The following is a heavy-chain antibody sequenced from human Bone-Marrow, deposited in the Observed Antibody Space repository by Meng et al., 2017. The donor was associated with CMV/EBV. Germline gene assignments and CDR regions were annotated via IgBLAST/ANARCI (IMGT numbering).Heavy chain of an antibody. D-gene: IGHD1-1*01. CDR1: GFKFSDYN. Sequence: GGSLRLSCAASGFKFSDYNMNWVRQAPGKGLEWVSVIYSSSSTYYADSVKGRFTVSRDNSKNTLYLQMNSLRAEDTAVYYCARDLLGGTKGAFDIWGQGTLVTVSS. CDR2: IYSSSST. J-gene: IGHJ3*02. CDR3: ARDLLGGTKGAFDI. V-gene: IGHV3-66*03.